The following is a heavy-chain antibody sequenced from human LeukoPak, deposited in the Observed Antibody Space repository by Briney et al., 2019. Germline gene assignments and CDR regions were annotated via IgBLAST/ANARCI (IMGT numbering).Heavy chain of an antibody. Sequence: ASVKVSCKASGYTFTSYDINWVRQATGQGLEWMGWMNPNSGNTGYAQKFQGRVTMTRNTSISTAYMELSSLRSADTAVYYCVLKVRGINIKDYWGQGTLVTVSS. V-gene: IGHV1-8*01. D-gene: IGHD3-10*01. CDR1: GYTFTSYD. J-gene: IGHJ4*01. CDR2: MNPNSGNT. CDR3: VLKVRGINIKDY.